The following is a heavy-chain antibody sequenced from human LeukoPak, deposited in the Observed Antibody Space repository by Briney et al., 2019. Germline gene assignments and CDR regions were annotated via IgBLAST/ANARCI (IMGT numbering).Heavy chain of an antibody. J-gene: IGHJ6*02. Sequence: GESLKISCKGSGYSFTSYWIGWVRQLPGKGLEWMGIIYPGDSDTRYSPSFQGQVTISADKSISTAYLQWSSLKASDTAMYYCARRQASCTNGVCYTLYGMDVWGQGTTVTVSS. CDR3: ARRQASCTNGVCYTLYGMDV. CDR2: IYPGDSDT. D-gene: IGHD2-8*01. V-gene: IGHV5-51*01. CDR1: GYSFTSYW.